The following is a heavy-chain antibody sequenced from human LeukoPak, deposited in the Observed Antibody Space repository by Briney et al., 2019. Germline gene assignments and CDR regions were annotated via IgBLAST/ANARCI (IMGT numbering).Heavy chain of an antibody. D-gene: IGHD2-15*01. CDR3: ARERNIVVVVAATPSYYYYGMDV. J-gene: IGHJ6*04. CDR2: FYYSGST. V-gene: IGHV4-61*01. Sequence: SETLSLTCTVSGGSVSSGSYYWSWIRQPPGKGLEWIGYFYYSGSTNYNPSLKSRVTISVDTSKNQFSLKLSSVTAADTAVYYCARERNIVVVVAATPSYYYYGMDVWGKGTTVTVSS. CDR1: GGSVSSGSYY.